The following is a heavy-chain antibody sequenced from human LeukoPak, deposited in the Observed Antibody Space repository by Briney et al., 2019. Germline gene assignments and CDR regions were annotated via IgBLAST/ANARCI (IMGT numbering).Heavy chain of an antibody. CDR2: INHSGST. D-gene: IGHD2-8*01. Sequence: SETLSLTCAVYGGSFSGYYWSWIRQPPGKGLEWIGEINHSGSTNYNPSLKSRVTISVDTSKNQFSLKLSSVTAADTAVYYCARGNGWLLMVYAIGWFDPWGQGTLVTVAS. J-gene: IGHJ5*02. CDR3: ARGNGWLLMVYAIGWFDP. CDR1: GGSFSGYY. V-gene: IGHV4-34*01.